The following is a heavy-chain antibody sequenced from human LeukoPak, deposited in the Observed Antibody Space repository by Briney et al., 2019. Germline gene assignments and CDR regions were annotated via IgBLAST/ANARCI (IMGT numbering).Heavy chain of an antibody. Sequence: SVKVSCKASGGTFSSYAISWVRQAPGQGLEWMGGIIPIFGTANYAQKFQGRVTITPDESTSTAYMELSSLRSEDTAVYYCATDYASSGYRDGGAFDIWGQGTMVTVSS. CDR2: IIPIFGTA. V-gene: IGHV1-69*13. CDR1: GGTFSSYA. D-gene: IGHD3-22*01. CDR3: ATDYASSGYRDGGAFDI. J-gene: IGHJ3*02.